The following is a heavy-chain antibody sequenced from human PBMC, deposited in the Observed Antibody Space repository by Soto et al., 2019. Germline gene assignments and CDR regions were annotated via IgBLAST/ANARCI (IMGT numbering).Heavy chain of an antibody. D-gene: IGHD5-18*01. CDR1: RGSFSGFY. J-gene: IGHJ6*02. CDR2: INHSGST. V-gene: IGHV4-34*01. CDR3: ARGRGYVYGYNFYGMDV. Sequence: QVQLQQSGAGLLKPSETLALTCGVYRGSFSGFYWTWVHQTPGKGLEWIGEINHSGSTNYNPSLKNRVTISVDRSTNYFSLRMTSVTAADAAVYYCARGRGYVYGYNFYGMDVWGQGTTVTVSS.